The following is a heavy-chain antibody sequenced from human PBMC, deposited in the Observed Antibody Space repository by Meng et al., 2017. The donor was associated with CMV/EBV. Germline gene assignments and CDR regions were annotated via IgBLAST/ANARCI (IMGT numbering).Heavy chain of an antibody. Sequence: ASGGALVKPVVPLGLSCAAFGFTCSNAWMSWVRQAPGKGLEWVGRIKSKTDGGTTDYAAPVKGRFTISRDDSKNTLYLQMNSLKTEDTAVYYCTGIAAGWGQGTLVTVSS. CDR3: TGIAAG. J-gene: IGHJ4*02. CDR1: GFTCSNAW. CDR2: IKSKTDGGTT. V-gene: IGHV3-15*02. D-gene: IGHD6-13*01.